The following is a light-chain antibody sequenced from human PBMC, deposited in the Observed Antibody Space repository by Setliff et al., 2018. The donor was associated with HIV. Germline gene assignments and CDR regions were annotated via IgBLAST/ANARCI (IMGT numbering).Light chain of an antibody. CDR3: CSNTGSNTYV. Sequence: QSALTQPASVSGSPGQSITISCTGTGSDVGGYSSVSWYQQHPGKVPKLMIYEVTNRPSGVSNRFSGSKSGNTASLTISGLQAEDEADYYCCSNTGSNTYVFGTGTKVTVL. CDR1: GSDVGGYSS. CDR2: EVT. J-gene: IGLJ1*01. V-gene: IGLV2-14*01.